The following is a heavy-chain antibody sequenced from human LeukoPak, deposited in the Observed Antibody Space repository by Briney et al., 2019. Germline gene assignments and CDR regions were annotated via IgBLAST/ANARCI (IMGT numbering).Heavy chain of an antibody. CDR2: INNSGTT. CDR3: ASDRQYDSSGPEALWHPYMDV. D-gene: IGHD3-22*01. CDR1: GGSFSAYY. J-gene: IGHJ6*03. Sequence: SETLSLTCAVYGGSFSAYYWSWIRQSPGKGLEWIGEINNSGTTNYNPSLKSRVTISIDTSKNQFSLILTSVTAADTAVYYCASDRQYDSSGPEALWHPYMDVWGKGATVTVSS. V-gene: IGHV4-34*01.